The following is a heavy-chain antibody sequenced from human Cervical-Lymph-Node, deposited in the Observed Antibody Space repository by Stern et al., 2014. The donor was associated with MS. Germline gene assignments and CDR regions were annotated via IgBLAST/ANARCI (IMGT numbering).Heavy chain of an antibody. CDR1: GGSISSGGYS. Sequence: VQLVESRSGLVKPSQTLSLTCAVSGGSISSGGYSWSWIRQPPGKGLGWIGYIYHSGSPYYSPSLKSRVTISVDRPKNQFSLKLSSVTAADTAVYYCARAEDYYDSSGYLAYYFDYWGQGTLVTVSS. CDR3: ARAEDYYDSSGYLAYYFDY. J-gene: IGHJ4*02. V-gene: IGHV4-30-2*01. D-gene: IGHD3-22*01. CDR2: IYHSGSP.